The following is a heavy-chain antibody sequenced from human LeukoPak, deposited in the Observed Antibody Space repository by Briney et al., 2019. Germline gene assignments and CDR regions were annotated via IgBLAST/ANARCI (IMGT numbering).Heavy chain of an antibody. J-gene: IGHJ4*02. V-gene: IGHV3-7*01. Sequence: PGGSLRLSCAASGFTFSSYGMHWVRQAPGKGLEWVANIKQDESEKYYVDSVKGRFTISRDNAKNSLYLQMNSLRAEDTAVYYCARVARNYDFWSGYWRPIDYWGQGTLVTVSS. CDR1: GFTFSSYG. CDR2: IKQDESEK. CDR3: ARVARNYDFWSGYWRPIDY. D-gene: IGHD3-3*01.